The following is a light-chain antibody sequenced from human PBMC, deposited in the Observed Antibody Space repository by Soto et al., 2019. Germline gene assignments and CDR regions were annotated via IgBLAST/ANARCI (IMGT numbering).Light chain of an antibody. V-gene: IGKV1-5*03. J-gene: IGKJ3*01. Sequence: DIPMTQSPSTLSASVGDRVTITCRASQSISSWLAWYQQKPGKAPKLLIYKASSLESGVPSRFSGSGSGTEFSLPISSLQPDDFATYYCQHYNTYSGTFGPGTKVDIK. CDR2: KAS. CDR1: QSISSW. CDR3: QHYNTYSGT.